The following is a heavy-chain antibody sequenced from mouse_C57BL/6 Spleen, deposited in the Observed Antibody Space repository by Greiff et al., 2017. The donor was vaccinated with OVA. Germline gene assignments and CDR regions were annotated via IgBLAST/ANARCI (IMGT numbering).Heavy chain of an antibody. J-gene: IGHJ2*01. V-gene: IGHV7-3*01. Sequence: EVQLVESGGGLVQPGGSLSLSCAASGFTFTDYYMSWVRQPPGKALEWLGFIRNKANGYTTEYSASVKGRFTISRDTSQSILYLQLNALRAEDSAIYYWERTGLTTVFDYWGKGTTLTVSS. CDR2: IRNKANGYTT. D-gene: IGHD1-1*01. CDR1: GFTFTDYY. CDR3: ERTGLTTVFDY.